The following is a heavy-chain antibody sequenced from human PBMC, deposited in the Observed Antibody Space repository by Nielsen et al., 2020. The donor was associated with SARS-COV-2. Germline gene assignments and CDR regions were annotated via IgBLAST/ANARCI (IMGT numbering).Heavy chain of an antibody. CDR2: ISSSSSTI. D-gene: IGHD3-10*01. CDR3: AREVLLWFGELLSEYAFDI. J-gene: IGHJ3*02. Sequence: WIRQPPGKGLEWVSYISSSSSTIYYADSVKGRFTISRDNAKNSLYLQMNSLRAEDTAVYYCAREVLLWFGELLSEYAFDIWGQGTMATVSS. V-gene: IGHV3-48*01.